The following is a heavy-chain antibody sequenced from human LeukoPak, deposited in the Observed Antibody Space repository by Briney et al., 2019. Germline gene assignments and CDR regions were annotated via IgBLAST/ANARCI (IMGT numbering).Heavy chain of an antibody. V-gene: IGHV4-34*01. CDR1: GGSFSDYY. CDR3: AREANTMVRGVPNCFDP. J-gene: IGHJ5*02. Sequence: SETLSLTCAVYGGSFSDYYWSWTRQPPGKGLEWIGHINHGGGTDYNPSLKTRVTISVDTSNSQFSLKLSSVTAADTAVYYCAREANTMVRGVPNCFDPWGQGTLVTVSS. CDR2: INHGGGT. D-gene: IGHD3-10*01.